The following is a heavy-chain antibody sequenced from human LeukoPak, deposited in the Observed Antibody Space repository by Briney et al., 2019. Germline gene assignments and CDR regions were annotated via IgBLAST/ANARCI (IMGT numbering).Heavy chain of an antibody. CDR3: ARVSLPAAFMDV. D-gene: IGHD2-2*01. J-gene: IGHJ6*03. V-gene: IGHV4-59*01. Sequence: SETLSLTCTVSGCTISSYDWNWIRQAPGKGLEWIGYIYYSGSNNYHPSLKSRVTIPVDTSKNQSALKLRSVTAADTAVYYCARVSLPAAFMDVWGKGTTVTVSS. CDR2: IYYSGSN. CDR1: GCTISSYD.